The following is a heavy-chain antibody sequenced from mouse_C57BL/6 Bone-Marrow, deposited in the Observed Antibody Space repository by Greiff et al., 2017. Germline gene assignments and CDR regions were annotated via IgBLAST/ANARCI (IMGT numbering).Heavy chain of an antibody. J-gene: IGHJ4*01. D-gene: IGHD2-4*01. CDR3: AGGYDYDYAMDY. CDR1: GYYFNDYN. CDR2: IYPNYGTT. Sequence: QLQQSGPELVKPGASVKISCTASGYYFNDYNMNWVKQSHGKSLEWIGVIYPNYGTTSYNQKFKGKATLTVDPSSSTAYMQLNSLTSEDTAVYYCAGGYDYDYAMDYWGQGTSVTVSS. V-gene: IGHV1-39*01.